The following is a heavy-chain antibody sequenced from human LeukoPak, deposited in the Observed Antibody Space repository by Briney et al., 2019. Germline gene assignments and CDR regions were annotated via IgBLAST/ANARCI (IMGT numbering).Heavy chain of an antibody. D-gene: IGHD6-13*01. CDR3: ARRRLSSSWYPDYFDY. V-gene: IGHV3-11*04. Sequence: GGSLRLSCAASGFTFSDYYMNWIRQAPGKGLKWVSYISTSGSTIYYADSVKGRFTISRDNAKNSLYLQMNSLRAEDTAVYYCARRRLSSSWYPDYFDYWGQGTLVTVSS. J-gene: IGHJ4*02. CDR1: GFTFSDYY. CDR2: ISTSGSTI.